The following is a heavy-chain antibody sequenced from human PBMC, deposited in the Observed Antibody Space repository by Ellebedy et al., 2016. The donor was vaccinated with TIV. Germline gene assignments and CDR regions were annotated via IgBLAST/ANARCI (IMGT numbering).Heavy chain of an antibody. Sequence: SLKISCAAFGFTFSNSAMSWIRQAPGKGLEWVSGLHLHNGRIDYADSVKGRFTTSRDNAKNSLYLQMNSLRVEDTALHYCIRDVTPGGGDYWGQGTLVTVSS. V-gene: IGHV3-9*01. J-gene: IGHJ4*02. CDR2: LHLHNGRI. CDR3: IRDVTPGGGDY. CDR1: GFTFSNSA. D-gene: IGHD3-16*01.